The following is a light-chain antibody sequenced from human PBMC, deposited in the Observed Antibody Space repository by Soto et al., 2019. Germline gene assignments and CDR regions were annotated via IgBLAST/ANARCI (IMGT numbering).Light chain of an antibody. CDR3: HHRRNWRGT. V-gene: IGKV3-11*01. CDR1: QSVGSY. CDR2: DAS. Sequence: EIVLTQSPATLSLSPGEGATLSCRASQSVGSYLAWYQQKPGQAPRLLIFDASNRATVIPARFSGSGSGTDFTLTISSLAPEDFAVYYCHHRRNWRGTFGPGTKVYIK. J-gene: IGKJ3*01.